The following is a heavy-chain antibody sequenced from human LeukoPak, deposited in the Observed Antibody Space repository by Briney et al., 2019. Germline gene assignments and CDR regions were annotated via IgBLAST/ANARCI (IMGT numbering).Heavy chain of an antibody. D-gene: IGHD2-2*01. CDR1: GFVFSNSW. Sequence: GGSLRLSCTASGFVFSNSWMSWVRQAPGKGLEWVAKMSEDGNEIFYVDSVKGRFTISRDNTKKSLYLQLNSLRPEDSAVYYCARPRGCGSARCNNFDYWGQGTLVTVSS. J-gene: IGHJ4*02. CDR3: ARPRGCGSARCNNFDY. CDR2: MSEDGNEI. V-gene: IGHV3-7*01.